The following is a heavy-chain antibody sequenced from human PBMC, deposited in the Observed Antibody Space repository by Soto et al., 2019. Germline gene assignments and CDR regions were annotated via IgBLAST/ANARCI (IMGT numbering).Heavy chain of an antibody. V-gene: IGHV1-18*01. CDR3: ARAWGSSIVGATTIDY. D-gene: IGHD1-26*01. CDR2: ISAYNGNT. CDR1: GYTFTSYG. J-gene: IGHJ4*02. Sequence: ASVKVSCKASGYTFTSYGISWVRQAPGQGLEWMGWISAYNGNTNYAQKLQGRVTMTTDTSTSTAYMELRSLRSDDTAVYYCARAWGSSIVGATTIDYWGQGTLVTVSS.